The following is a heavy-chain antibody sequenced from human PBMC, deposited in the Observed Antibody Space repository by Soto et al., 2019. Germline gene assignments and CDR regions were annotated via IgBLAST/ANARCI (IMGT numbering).Heavy chain of an antibody. V-gene: IGHV4-59*01. D-gene: IGHD3-22*01. J-gene: IGHJ5*02. Sequence: SETLSLTCTVSGGSISSYYWSWIRQPPGKGLEWIGYIYYSGSTNYNPSLKSRVTISVDTSKNQFSLKLSSVTAADTAVYYCARELNYYDSSGYLIWFDPWGQGTLVTVSS. CDR3: ARELNYYDSSGYLIWFDP. CDR1: GGSISSYY. CDR2: IYYSGST.